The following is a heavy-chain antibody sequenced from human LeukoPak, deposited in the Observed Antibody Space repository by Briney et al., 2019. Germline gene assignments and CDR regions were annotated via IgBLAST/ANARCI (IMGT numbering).Heavy chain of an antibody. D-gene: IGHD3-22*01. Sequence: GGSLRLSCAASGFTFSSYGMHWVRQAPGKGLEWVAVIWYDGSNKYYADSVKGRFTISRDNTKNTLYLQMNSLRAEDTAVYFCASSSSGYSHFNYWGQGTLVTVSS. CDR3: ASSSSGYSHFNY. CDR1: GFTFSSYG. CDR2: IWYDGSNK. V-gene: IGHV3-33*03. J-gene: IGHJ4*02.